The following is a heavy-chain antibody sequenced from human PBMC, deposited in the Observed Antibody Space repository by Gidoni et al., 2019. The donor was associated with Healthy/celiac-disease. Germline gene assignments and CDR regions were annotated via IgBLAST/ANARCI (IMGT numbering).Heavy chain of an antibody. J-gene: IGHJ3*02. CDR1: GGTFSSYA. CDR3: ARRGYDDSSGYYYAFDI. V-gene: IGHV1-69*01. Sequence: QVQLVQSGAEVKKPGSSVKVSCKASGGTFSSYAISWVRQAPGQGLEWMGGIIPTFGPANYAKKFQVRVTITADESTSTAYMELSSLRSEDTAVYYCARRGYDDSSGYYYAFDIWGQGTMVTVSS. CDR2: IIPTFGPA. D-gene: IGHD3-22*01.